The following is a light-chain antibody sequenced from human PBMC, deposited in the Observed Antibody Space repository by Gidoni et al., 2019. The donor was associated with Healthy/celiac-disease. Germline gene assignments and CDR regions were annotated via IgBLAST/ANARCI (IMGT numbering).Light chain of an antibody. Sequence: EIVLTQSPGTLSLSPGERATLSCRASQSVSSSYLAWYQQKPGQAPRLLIYGASSRATGLPDRFSGSGSGTDFTLTISRLDPEDFAVYYCQQYGSSPTWTFXQXTKVEIK. CDR1: QSVSSSY. CDR3: QQYGSSPTWT. V-gene: IGKV3-20*01. CDR2: GAS. J-gene: IGKJ1*01.